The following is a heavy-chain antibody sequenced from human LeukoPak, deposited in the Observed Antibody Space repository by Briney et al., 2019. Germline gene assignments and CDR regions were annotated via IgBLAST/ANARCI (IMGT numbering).Heavy chain of an antibody. Sequence: SETLSLTCTVSGGSISSYYWSWIRQPPGKGLEWIGYIYTSGSTNYNPSLKSRVTMSVDTSKNQFSLKLSSVTAADTAVYYCAGQKVLAGQGSLGELSEYDYWGQGTLVTVSS. CDR3: AGQKVLAGQGSLGELSEYDY. J-gene: IGHJ4*02. V-gene: IGHV4-4*08. D-gene: IGHD3-16*02. CDR1: GGSISSYY. CDR2: IYTSGST.